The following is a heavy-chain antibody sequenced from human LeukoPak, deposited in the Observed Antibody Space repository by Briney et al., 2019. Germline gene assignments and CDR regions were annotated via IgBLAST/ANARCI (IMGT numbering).Heavy chain of an antibody. J-gene: IGHJ4*02. CDR3: ARAHDVTAWAYFDY. D-gene: IGHD1-26*01. V-gene: IGHV4-59*01. Sequence: SETLSLTCTVSGGSMCSYYWSWIRQPPGKGLKWIGYIYYSGSTNYNPSLKSRVTISVDTSKNQFSLKLSSVTAADTAVYYCARAHDVTAWAYFDYWGQGTLVTVSS. CDR1: GGSMCSYY. CDR2: IYYSGST.